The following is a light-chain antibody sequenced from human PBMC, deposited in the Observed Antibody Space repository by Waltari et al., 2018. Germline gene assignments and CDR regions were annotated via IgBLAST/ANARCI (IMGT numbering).Light chain of an antibody. Sequence: DIQMTKSPSSLSASVGDRVTNTCQASQDISKYLNWYQTKPGKAPKLLIYDASNLATGVPSRFSGSGSGTDFTFTISSLQPEDIATYYCQQYDNLPYTFGQGTKLEIK. CDR1: QDISKY. J-gene: IGKJ2*01. V-gene: IGKV1-33*01. CDR3: QQYDNLPYT. CDR2: DAS.